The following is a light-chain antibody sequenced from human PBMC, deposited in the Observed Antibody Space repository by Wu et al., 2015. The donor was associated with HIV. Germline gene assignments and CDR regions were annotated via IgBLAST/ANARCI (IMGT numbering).Light chain of an antibody. CDR3: QQYNNWPPGT. CDR2: GVS. V-gene: IGKV3-20*01. Sequence: EIVLTQSPGTLSLSPGDRATLSCRASQSVSSTYLAWYQQKPGQAPRLFIYGVSSRATGIPDRFSGSGSGTDFTLTISRLEPEDFAVYYCQQYNNWPPGTFGPGTKVEIK. CDR1: QSVSSTY. J-gene: IGKJ3*01.